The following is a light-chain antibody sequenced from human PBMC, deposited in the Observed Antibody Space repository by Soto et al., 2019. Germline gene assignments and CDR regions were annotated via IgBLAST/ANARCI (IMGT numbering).Light chain of an antibody. CDR1: QSVSRY. CDR2: GAS. Sequence: EIVLTQSPGILSLSPGERATLSCRASQSVSRYLIWLQQKPGQAPRLLIYGASSRAAGIPDRFSGSGSGTDLTLTISRLERRDLAVFDGLQYGSSPYTFGQGTKLEIK. J-gene: IGKJ2*01. CDR3: LQYGSSPYT. V-gene: IGKV3-20*01.